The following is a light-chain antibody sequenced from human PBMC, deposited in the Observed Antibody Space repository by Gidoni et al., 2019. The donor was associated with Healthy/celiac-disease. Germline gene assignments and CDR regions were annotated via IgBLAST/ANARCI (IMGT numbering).Light chain of an antibody. J-gene: IGKJ1*01. CDR2: GAS. CDR1: QSVSSSY. CDR3: QQYGSSPRT. Sequence: ELVLTPSPGTLSLSPGASATLSCRASQSVSSSYLAGYQQKPGQAPRLLIYGASSRATGIPDRVSGSGSGTDFTLTISRLEPEDFAVYYCQQYGSSPRTFGQGTKVEIK. V-gene: IGKV3-20*01.